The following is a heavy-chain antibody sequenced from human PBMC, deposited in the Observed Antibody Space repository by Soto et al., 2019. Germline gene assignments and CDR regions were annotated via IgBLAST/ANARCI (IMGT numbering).Heavy chain of an antibody. V-gene: IGHV3-48*02. CDR3: ARALSGYDSSGG. Sequence: GGSLRLSGAASGFTFSSYSMNWVRQAPGKGLEWVSYISRSSSTIYYADSVKGRFTISRDNAKNSLYLQMNSLRDGDTAVYYCARALSGYDSSGGWGQGTLVTVSS. D-gene: IGHD3-22*01. CDR2: ISRSSSTI. J-gene: IGHJ4*02. CDR1: GFTFSSYS.